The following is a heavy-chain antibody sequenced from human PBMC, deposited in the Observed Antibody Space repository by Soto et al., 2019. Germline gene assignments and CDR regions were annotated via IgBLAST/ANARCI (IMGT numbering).Heavy chain of an antibody. CDR1: GYTFTTYG. CDR2: ISAYNGNT. D-gene: IGHD3-22*01. CDR3: ASEPIYYTDGSVYYPLGY. Sequence: ASVKVSCKASGYTFTTYGFSWVRQAPGQGLGCVGWISAYNGNTHYSQKFQGRVTMTTDTSTSTACMELRTLTSGDTAVYYCASEPIYYTDGSVYYPLGYWGQGTLVAFYS. J-gene: IGHJ4*02. V-gene: IGHV1-18*04.